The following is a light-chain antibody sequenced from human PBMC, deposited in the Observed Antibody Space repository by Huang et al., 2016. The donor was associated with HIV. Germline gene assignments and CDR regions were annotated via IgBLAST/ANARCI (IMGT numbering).Light chain of an antibody. CDR2: KVS. Sequence: VEMTQSPLSLPVTLGQPASISCRSSQSLVYSDGNTYLNWFQQRPGQSPRPLLYKVSNRDSGVPDRFSGSGSGTDFTLKINRVEAEDVGVYFCMQGRHWPPTFGQGTKVEIK. CDR3: MQGRHWPPT. V-gene: IGKV2-30*01. CDR1: QSLVYSDGNTY. J-gene: IGKJ1*01.